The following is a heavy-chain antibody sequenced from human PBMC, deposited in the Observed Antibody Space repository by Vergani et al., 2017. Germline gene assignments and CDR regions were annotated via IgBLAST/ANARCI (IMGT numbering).Heavy chain of an antibody. CDR1: EYSFGNYW. Sequence: EVALVQSGPEMRKPGESLNISCKGSEYSFGNYWIGWVRQMPGKGLEWMGIIYPADSDTRYSPSFQGQVTSTSDKSISTAFLQWDSLKASDTALYYCARHTTYTDSWGQGTLVTVSS. J-gene: IGHJ4*02. CDR3: ARHTTYTDS. D-gene: IGHD1-1*01. CDR2: IYPADSDT. V-gene: IGHV5-51*01.